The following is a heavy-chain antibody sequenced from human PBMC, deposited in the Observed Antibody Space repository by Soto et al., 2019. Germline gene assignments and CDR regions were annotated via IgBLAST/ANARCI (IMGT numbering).Heavy chain of an antibody. CDR2: INHSGST. CDR3: ARGAPRFSTSSGYYYYYMDV. V-gene: IGHV4-34*01. J-gene: IGHJ6*03. CDR1: GGSFSGYY. Sequence: SETLSLTCAVYGGSFSGYYWSWIRQPPGKGLEWIGEINHSGSTNYNPSLKSRVTISVDTSKNQFSLKLSSVTAADTAVYYCARGAPRFSTSSGYYYYYMDVWGKGTTVTVSS. D-gene: IGHD2-2*01.